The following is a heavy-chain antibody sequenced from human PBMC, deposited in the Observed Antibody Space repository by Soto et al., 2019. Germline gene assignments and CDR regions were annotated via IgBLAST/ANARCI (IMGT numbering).Heavy chain of an antibody. Sequence: SETLSLTCSVSGSFISNGGYHWIWIRQHPWKGLEWIGFINHDGSTYYNPSLKSRLTISIDASENQFSLRLTSVTAADTAVYFCATLTMGAGGRGYWGPGXLVTVSS. CDR2: INHDGST. CDR1: GSFISNGGYH. CDR3: ATLTMGAGGRGY. V-gene: IGHV4-31*02. D-gene: IGHD1-1*01. J-gene: IGHJ4*01.